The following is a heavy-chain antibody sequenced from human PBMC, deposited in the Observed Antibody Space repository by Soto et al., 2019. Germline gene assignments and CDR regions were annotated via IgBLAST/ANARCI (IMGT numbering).Heavy chain of an antibody. Sequence: EVLLVESGGGLVQRGGSLRLSFVASGLSLSTYSLNWVRQAPRKGLEWVSYISGGSDTIYYADSVEGRFTISRDNAKNSLYLQMNSLRDDDTAVYFCARGFDLQYGMDVWGQGTTVTVSS. V-gene: IGHV3-48*02. J-gene: IGHJ6*02. CDR1: GLSLSTYS. CDR3: ARGFDLQYGMDV. D-gene: IGHD3-10*01. CDR2: ISGGSDTI.